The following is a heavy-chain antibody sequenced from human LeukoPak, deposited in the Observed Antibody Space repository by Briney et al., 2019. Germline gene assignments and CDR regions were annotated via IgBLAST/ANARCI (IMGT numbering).Heavy chain of an antibody. J-gene: IGHJ4*02. CDR1: GFTFTTYS. CDR3: TRGSQWELLGSCDY. Sequence: GGSLRLSCAASGFTFTTYSMIWVRQAPGKGLEWVSDISRSSSSAHYADSVKGRFTISRDNAKNSLYLQMNRLRAEDTAVYYCTRGSQWELLGSCDYWGRGTLVAVSS. D-gene: IGHD1-26*01. V-gene: IGHV3-48*04. CDR2: ISRSSSSA.